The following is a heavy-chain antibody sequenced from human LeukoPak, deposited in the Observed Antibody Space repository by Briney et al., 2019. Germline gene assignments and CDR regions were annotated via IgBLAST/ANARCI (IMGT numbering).Heavy chain of an antibody. CDR1: GGSISSYY. CDR2: IYYSGST. J-gene: IGHJ4*02. V-gene: IGHV4-59*08. Sequence: PSETLSLTCTVSGGSISSYYWSWIRRPPGKGLEWIGCIYYSGSTNYNPSLKSRVTISVDTSKNQFSLNLSSVTAADTAVYYCARNSVGATAYWGQGTLVTVSS. CDR3: ARNSVGATAY. D-gene: IGHD1-26*01.